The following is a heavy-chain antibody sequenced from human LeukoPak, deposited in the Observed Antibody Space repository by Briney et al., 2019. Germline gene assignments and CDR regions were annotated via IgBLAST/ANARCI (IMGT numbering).Heavy chain of an antibody. CDR3: ARGLTYYDILTGYRKKGDAFDI. CDR2: INHSGST. V-gene: IGHV4-34*01. J-gene: IGHJ3*02. D-gene: IGHD3-9*01. Sequence: SETLSLTCAVYGGSFSGYYWSWIRQPPGKGLEWIGEINHSGSTNYNPSLKSRVTISVDTSKNQFSLKLSSVTAADTAVYYCARGLTYYDILTGYRKKGDAFDIWGQGTMVTVSS. CDR1: GGSFSGYY.